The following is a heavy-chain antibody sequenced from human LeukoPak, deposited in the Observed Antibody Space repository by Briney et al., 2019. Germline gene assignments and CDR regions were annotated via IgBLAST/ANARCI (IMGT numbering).Heavy chain of an antibody. V-gene: IGHV3-30*04. CDR3: ARDSKGYCSSTSCYGNWFDP. Sequence: GGSLRLSCAASGFTFRSYAMHWVRQAPGKGLEWVAVISYDGSNKYYADYVKGRFTISRDNSKNTLYLQMNSLRAEDTAVYHCARDSKGYCSSTSCYGNWFDPWGQGTLVTVSS. D-gene: IGHD2-2*01. J-gene: IGHJ5*02. CDR1: GFTFRSYA. CDR2: ISYDGSNK.